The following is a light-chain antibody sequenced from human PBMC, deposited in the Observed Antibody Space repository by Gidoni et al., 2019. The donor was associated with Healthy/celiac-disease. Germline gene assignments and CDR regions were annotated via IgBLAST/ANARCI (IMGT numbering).Light chain of an antibody. V-gene: IGKV1-8*01. Sequence: IRMTQSPSSFSASTGDRVPITCRASQGISSYLAWYQQKPGKAPKLLIYAASTLQSGVPSRFSGSGSGTDFTLTISCLQSEDFATYYCKQYYSYPRTFGQGTKVEIK. J-gene: IGKJ1*01. CDR1: QGISSY. CDR3: KQYYSYPRT. CDR2: AAS.